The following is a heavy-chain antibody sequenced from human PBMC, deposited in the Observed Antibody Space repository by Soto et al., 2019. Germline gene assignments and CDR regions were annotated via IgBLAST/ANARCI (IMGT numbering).Heavy chain of an antibody. CDR3: ARVPIGKHGVWTY. Sequence: GSLRLSCAAAGFTFSSYWMHWVRQAPGKGLVWVSRINPDGSITTYADSVKGRFTISRDNAKNTLYLQMNSLRGDDTAVYYCARVPIGKHGVWTYWGQGTLVTVSS. CDR2: INPDGSIT. V-gene: IGHV3-74*01. J-gene: IGHJ4*02. D-gene: IGHD2-8*01. CDR1: GFTFSSYW.